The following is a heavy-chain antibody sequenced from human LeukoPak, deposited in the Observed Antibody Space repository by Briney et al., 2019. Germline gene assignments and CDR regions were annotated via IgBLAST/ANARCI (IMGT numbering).Heavy chain of an antibody. CDR3: ARQDYDSSGYYSLNYFDY. D-gene: IGHD3-22*01. V-gene: IGHV4-39*01. CDR2: IYYSGST. J-gene: IGHJ4*02. CDR1: GGSISSSSYY. Sequence: SETLSLTCTVSGGSISSSSYYWGWIRQPPGKGLERIGSIYYSGSTYYNPSLKSRVTISVDTSKSQFSLKLSSVAAADTAVYYCARQDYDSSGYYSLNYFDYWGQGTLVTVSS.